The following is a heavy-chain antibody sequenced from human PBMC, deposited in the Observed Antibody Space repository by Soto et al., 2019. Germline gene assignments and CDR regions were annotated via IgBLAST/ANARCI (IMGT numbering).Heavy chain of an antibody. CDR1: GFTFSSYA. V-gene: IGHV3-30-3*01. J-gene: IGHJ5*02. CDR2: ISYDGSNK. D-gene: IGHD3-10*01. Sequence: QVQLVESGGGVVQPGRSLRLSCAASGFTFSSYAMHWVRQAPGKGLEWVAVISYDGSNKYYADSVKGRFTISRDNSKNTLYLQMNSLRAEDTAVSYCARGVADYYGSGSLWGGWFDPWGQGTLVTVSS. CDR3: ARGVADYYGSGSLWGGWFDP.